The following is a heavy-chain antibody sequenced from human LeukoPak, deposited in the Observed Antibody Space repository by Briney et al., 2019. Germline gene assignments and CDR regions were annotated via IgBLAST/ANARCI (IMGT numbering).Heavy chain of an antibody. J-gene: IGHJ4*02. D-gene: IGHD4-23*01. CDR2: FDPEDGET. V-gene: IGHV1-24*01. CDR3: ATYPEPVYGGNSYENFDC. Sequence: ASVKVSCKVSGYTLTELSMHWVRQAPGKGLEWMGGFDPEDGETIYAQKFQGRVTMTEDTSTDTAYMELSSLISEDTAVYYCATYPEPVYGGNSYENFDCWGQGTLVTVSS. CDR1: GYTLTELS.